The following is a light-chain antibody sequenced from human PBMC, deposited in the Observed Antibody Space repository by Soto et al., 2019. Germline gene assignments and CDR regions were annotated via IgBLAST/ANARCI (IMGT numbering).Light chain of an antibody. J-gene: IGKJ4*01. CDR2: KAS. CDR1: QTISSW. Sequence: DIQMSQSPSTLSGSVGDRVTITCRASQTISSWLAWYQQKPGEAPKLLIYKASTLKSGVPSRFSGSGSGTEFTLTISSLQPDDFATYYCQQLTTYPRNTFGGGTKVDIK. CDR3: QQLTTYPRNT. V-gene: IGKV1-5*03.